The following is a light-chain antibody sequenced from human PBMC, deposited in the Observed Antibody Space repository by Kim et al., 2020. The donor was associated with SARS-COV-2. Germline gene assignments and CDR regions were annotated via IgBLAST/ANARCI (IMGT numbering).Light chain of an antibody. Sequence: DVEMTQSPSSLSASVGDRVTVTCRASQYIATYLNWYQWKPGKAPNLLIFETSNLQSGVPSRFSGSVSGTDFTLTIVNLQPEDFATYYCQQTYRNPPTFGRGTKVDIK. CDR1: QYIATY. CDR3: QQTYRNPPT. J-gene: IGKJ1*01. V-gene: IGKV1-39*01. CDR2: ETS.